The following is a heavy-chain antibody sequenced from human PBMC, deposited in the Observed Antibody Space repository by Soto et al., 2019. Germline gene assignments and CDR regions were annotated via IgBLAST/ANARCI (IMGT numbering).Heavy chain of an antibody. V-gene: IGHV3-23*01. CDR2: VSGSGDST. J-gene: IGHJ4*02. Sequence: GGSLRLSCAASGFTFSSYVMSWVRQAPGKGLEWVSAVSGSGDSTYYADSVKGRFTISRDNSKNTLYLQMNSLRAEDTAVYYCANSHRTFDYWGQGTLVTVSS. CDR3: ANSHRTFDY. CDR1: GFTFSSYV.